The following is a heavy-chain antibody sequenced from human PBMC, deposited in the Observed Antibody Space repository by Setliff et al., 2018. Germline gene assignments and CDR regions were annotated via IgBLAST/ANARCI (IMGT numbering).Heavy chain of an antibody. CDR3: ARGSESYYGSGTIDS. Sequence: SETLSLTCTVSGGSISSYYWTWIRQSPGKGLEWIGNIYDSGSIDYNPSPKSRVTTSVDTSKNQISLNLSSVTPADTAVYYCARGSESYYGSGTIDSWGPGTLVTVSS. V-gene: IGHV4-59*01. CDR1: GGSISSYY. J-gene: IGHJ4*02. CDR2: IYDSGSI. D-gene: IGHD3-10*01.